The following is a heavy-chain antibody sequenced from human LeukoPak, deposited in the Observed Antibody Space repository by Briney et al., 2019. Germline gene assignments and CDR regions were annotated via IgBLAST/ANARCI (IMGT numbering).Heavy chain of an antibody. J-gene: IGHJ4*02. V-gene: IGHV4-34*01. Sequence: PSETLSLTCAVYGGSFSGYYWSWIRQPPGKGLEWIGEINHSGSTNYNPSLKSRVTISVDTSKNQFSLKLSSVTAADTAVYYCARHAYYYGSGYVQIDYWGQGTLVTVSS. D-gene: IGHD3-10*01. CDR1: GGSFSGYY. CDR2: INHSGST. CDR3: ARHAYYYGSGYVQIDY.